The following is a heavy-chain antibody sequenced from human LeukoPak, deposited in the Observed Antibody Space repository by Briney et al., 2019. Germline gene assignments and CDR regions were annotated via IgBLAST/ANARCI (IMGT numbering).Heavy chain of an antibody. CDR3: ARHITGTTARLSYMDV. J-gene: IGHJ6*03. V-gene: IGHV4-39*01. CDR2: VYYGGTT. D-gene: IGHD1-7*01. CDR1: GGSINSRSYY. Sequence: SETLSLTCTVSGGSINSRSYYWGWIRQPPGKGLEWIGSVYYGGTTYYNPSLKSRVTISEDTSKNQFSLKVSSVTAADTAVYYCARHITGTTARLSYMDVWGKGTTVTVSS.